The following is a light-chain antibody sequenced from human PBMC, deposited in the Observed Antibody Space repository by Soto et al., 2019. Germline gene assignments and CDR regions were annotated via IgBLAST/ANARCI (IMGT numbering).Light chain of an antibody. V-gene: IGKV3-15*01. CDR2: GAS. J-gene: IGKJ4*01. CDR3: QQYNNRLT. Sequence: VMTQSPATLSVSPGERATLSCRASQSVSTNLAWYQQKPGQAPRLLIYGASTRATGIPARFSGSGSGTEFPLTISSLQSEDFAVYYCQQYNNRLTFGGGTKVEIK. CDR1: QSVSTN.